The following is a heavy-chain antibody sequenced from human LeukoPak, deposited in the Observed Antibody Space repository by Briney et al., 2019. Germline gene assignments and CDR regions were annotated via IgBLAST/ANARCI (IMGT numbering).Heavy chain of an antibody. J-gene: IGHJ6*03. CDR1: GGSISSYY. V-gene: IGHV4-59*01. Sequence: PSETLSLTCTVSGGSISSYYWSWIRQPPGKGLEWIGYIYYSGSTNYNPSLKSRVTISVDTSKNQFSLKLSSVTAADTAVYYCARVVVGATYYMDVWGKGXTVTV. CDR3: ARVVVGATYYMDV. D-gene: IGHD1-26*01. CDR2: IYYSGST.